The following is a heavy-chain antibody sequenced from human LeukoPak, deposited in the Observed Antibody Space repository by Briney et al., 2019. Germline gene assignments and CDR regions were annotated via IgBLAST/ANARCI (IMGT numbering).Heavy chain of an antibody. V-gene: IGHV3-21*01. Sequence: PGGSLGLSCAASGFTFSSYSMNWVRQAPGKGLEWVSSISSSSSYIYYADSVKGRFTISRDNAKNSLYLQMNSLRAEDTAVYYCARGDILTGYGLDYWGQGTLVTVSS. J-gene: IGHJ4*02. CDR2: ISSSSSYI. D-gene: IGHD3-9*01. CDR3: ARGDILTGYGLDY. CDR1: GFTFSSYS.